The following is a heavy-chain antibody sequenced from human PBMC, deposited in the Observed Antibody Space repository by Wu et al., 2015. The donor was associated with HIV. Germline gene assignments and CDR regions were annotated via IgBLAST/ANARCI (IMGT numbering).Heavy chain of an antibody. CDR1: AYTFTSYD. Sequence: QVQLVQSGAEVKKPGASVKVSCKASAYTFTSYDINWVRQAPGQGLDWMGWMNPKTGNTGYAQKFQGRVTFTRNTSMSTAYMELSRLRSDDTAVYYCARRDSSSWYFDYWGQGTLVTVSS. J-gene: IGHJ4*02. CDR2: MNPKTGNT. CDR3: ARRDSSSWYFDY. V-gene: IGHV1-8*03. D-gene: IGHD6-13*01.